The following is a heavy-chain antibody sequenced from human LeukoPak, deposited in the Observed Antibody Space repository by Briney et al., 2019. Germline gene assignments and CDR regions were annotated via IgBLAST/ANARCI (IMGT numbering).Heavy chain of an antibody. CDR2: IKSKAAGGTT. J-gene: IGHJ4*02. CDR3: TTGPDPTLDY. V-gene: IGHV3-15*01. Sequence: GGSLRDSCAADGFSFSSVWVSWVCRAPGKGLEWVGRIKSKAAGGTTDYAAPVKGRFTISRNDSKNTLYLQMNSLKTEDTAIYYCTTGPDPTLDYWGRGTLITVSS. CDR1: GFSFSSVW.